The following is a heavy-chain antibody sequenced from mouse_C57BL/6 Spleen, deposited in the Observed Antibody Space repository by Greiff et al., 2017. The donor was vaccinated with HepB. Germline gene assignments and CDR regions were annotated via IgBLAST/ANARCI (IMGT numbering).Heavy chain of an antibody. J-gene: IGHJ4*01. V-gene: IGHV1-5*01. Sequence: VQLQQSGTVLARPGASVKMSCKTSGYTFTSYWMHWVKQRPGQGLEWIGAIYPGNSDTSYNQKFKGKAKLTAVTSASTAYMELSSLTNEDSAVYYCTRGSSYGNYAMDYWGQGTSVTVSS. CDR2: IYPGNSDT. CDR3: TRGSSYGNYAMDY. CDR1: GYTFTSYW. D-gene: IGHD2-1*01.